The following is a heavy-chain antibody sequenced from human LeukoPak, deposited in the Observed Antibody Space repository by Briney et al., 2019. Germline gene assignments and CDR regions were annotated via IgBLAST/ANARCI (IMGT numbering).Heavy chain of an antibody. CDR2: INCDGGST. V-gene: IGHV3-74*01. CDR1: GFTFSGYW. CDR3: ARVCGQWPYYFDY. J-gene: IGHJ4*02. Sequence: GGSLRLSCAASGFTFSGYWMHWVRRAPGKGLVWVSGINCDGGSTNYADSVKGRFTISRDNAKNTLYLQMNSLRAEDTAVYYCARVCGQWPYYFDYWGQGTLVTVSS. D-gene: IGHD6-19*01.